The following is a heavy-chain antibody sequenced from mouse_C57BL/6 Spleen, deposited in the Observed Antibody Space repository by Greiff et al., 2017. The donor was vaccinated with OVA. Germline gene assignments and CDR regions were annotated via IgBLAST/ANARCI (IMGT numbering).Heavy chain of an antibody. D-gene: IGHD1-1*01. CDR2: ISSGGSYT. V-gene: IGHV5-6*01. Sequence: EVKLVESGGDLVKPGGSLKLSCAASGFTFSSYGMSWVRQTPDKRLEWVATISSGGSYTYYPDSVKGRFTISRDNAKNPLYLQMSSLKSEDTAMYYCARQGYYGSSYLDYWGQGTTLTVSS. CDR3: ARQGYYGSSYLDY. CDR1: GFTFSSYG. J-gene: IGHJ2*01.